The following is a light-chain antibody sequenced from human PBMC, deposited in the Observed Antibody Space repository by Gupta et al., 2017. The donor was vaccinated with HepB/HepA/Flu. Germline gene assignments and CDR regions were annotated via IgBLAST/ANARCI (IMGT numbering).Light chain of an antibody. CDR1: QSISNY. CDR2: AAS. J-gene: IGKJ1*01. Sequence: DIQMTQSPSSLSASVGDRVTITCRTSQSISNYLNWYQQKPGTAPKLLIHAASSLQSGVPSRFSGSGSGTDFTLTIIRLLPEDFATYYCRLRDSKPPTFGQGTKVEIK. CDR3: RLRDSKPPT. V-gene: IGKV1-39*01.